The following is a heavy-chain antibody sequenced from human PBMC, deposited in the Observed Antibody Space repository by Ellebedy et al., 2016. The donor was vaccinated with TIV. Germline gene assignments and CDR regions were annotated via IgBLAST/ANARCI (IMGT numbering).Heavy chain of an antibody. CDR1: GFIFSDYF. V-gene: IGHV3-11*01. CDR3: GRAREPGYFAYYYHGMDV. CDR2: ITNTGSTI. D-gene: IGHD3-9*01. Sequence: GESLKISCAGSGFIFSDYFMTWVRQAPGKGLEWISYITNTGSTIYYADSVKGRFTVARDNSKNSLFLQMNNLSGDDAAVYYCGRAREPGYFAYYYHGMDVWGQGTTVTVSS. J-gene: IGHJ6*02.